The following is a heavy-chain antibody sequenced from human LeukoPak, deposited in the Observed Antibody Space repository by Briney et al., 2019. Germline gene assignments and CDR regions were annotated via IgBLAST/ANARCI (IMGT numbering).Heavy chain of an antibody. CDR3: ARGSSGYDYFDY. V-gene: IGHV4-39*07. CDR2: IYYSGST. J-gene: IGHJ4*02. D-gene: IGHD3-22*01. Sequence: SETLSLTCTVSGGSISSSSYYWGWIRQPPGKGLEWIGSIYYSGSTYYNPSLKSRVTISVDTSKNQFSLKLSSVTAADTAVYYCARGSSGYDYFDYWGQGTLVTVSS. CDR1: GGSISSSSYY.